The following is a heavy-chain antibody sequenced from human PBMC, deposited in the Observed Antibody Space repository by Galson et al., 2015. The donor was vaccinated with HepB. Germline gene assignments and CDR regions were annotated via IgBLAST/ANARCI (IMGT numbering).Heavy chain of an antibody. Sequence: PALVKPTQTLTLTCTFSGFSLSTSGMCVSWIRQPPGKALEWLARIDWDDDKYYSTSLKTRHTISKDTSKNQVVLTMTNMDPVDTATYYCARMEIAVAGRGGFDYWGQGTLVTVSS. CDR1: GFSLSTSGMC. J-gene: IGHJ4*02. CDR2: IDWDDDK. V-gene: IGHV2-70*11. D-gene: IGHD6-19*01. CDR3: ARMEIAVAGRGGFDY.